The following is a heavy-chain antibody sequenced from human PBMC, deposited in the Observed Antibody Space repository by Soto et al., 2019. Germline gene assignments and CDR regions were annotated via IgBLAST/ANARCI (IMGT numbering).Heavy chain of an antibody. CDR2: IYYSGST. D-gene: IGHD3-10*01. Sequence: SETLSLTCTVSGGSISSGGYYWSWIRQHPGKGLEWIGYIYYSGSTYYNPSLKSRVTISVDTSKNQFSLKLSSVTAADTAVYYCAGDRRKLLWFGEFGAFDIWGQGTMVTVSS. J-gene: IGHJ3*02. V-gene: IGHV4-31*03. CDR1: GGSISSGGYY. CDR3: AGDRRKLLWFGEFGAFDI.